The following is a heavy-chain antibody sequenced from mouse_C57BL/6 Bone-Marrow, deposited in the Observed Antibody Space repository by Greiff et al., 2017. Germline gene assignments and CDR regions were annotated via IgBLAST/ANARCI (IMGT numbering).Heavy chain of an antibody. V-gene: IGHV1-82*01. CDR1: GYAFSSSW. Sequence: QVQLQQSGPELVKPGASVKISCKASGYAFSSSWMNWVKQRPGKGLEWIGRIYPGDGDTNYNGKFKGKATLTADKSSSTAYMQLSSLTSEDSAVYFCAPWGTTVGHRYFDVWGTGTTVTVSS. CDR2: IYPGDGDT. J-gene: IGHJ1*03. D-gene: IGHD1-1*01. CDR3: APWGTTVGHRYFDV.